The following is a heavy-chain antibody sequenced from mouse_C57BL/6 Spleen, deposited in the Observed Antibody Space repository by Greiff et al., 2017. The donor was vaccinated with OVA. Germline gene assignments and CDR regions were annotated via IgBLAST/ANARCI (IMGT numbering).Heavy chain of an antibody. CDR3: ARKYYASRSYAMDY. CDR2: IDPSDSET. D-gene: IGHD1-1*01. Sequence: QVQLQQPGAELVRPGSSVKLSCKASGYTFTSYWMHWVKQRPIQGLEWIGNIDPSDSETHYNQKFKDKATLTVDKSSSTAYMQLSSLTSEDSAVYYCARKYYASRSYAMDYWGQRTSVTVSS. V-gene: IGHV1-52*01. J-gene: IGHJ4*01. CDR1: GYTFTSYW.